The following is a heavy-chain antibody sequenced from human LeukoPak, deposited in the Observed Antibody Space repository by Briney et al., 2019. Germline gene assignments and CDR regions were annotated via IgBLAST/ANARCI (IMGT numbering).Heavy chain of an antibody. CDR3: ARRNYYDSTGYYNN. V-gene: IGHV4-4*02. CDR1: GGSISSDNW. D-gene: IGHD3-22*01. Sequence: GSLRLSCAVSGGSISSDNWWSWVRQPPGKGLEWVGEIHQSGSTNYNPSLKSRVTITVDKSKSQFSLKLGSVTAADTAVYYCARRNYYDSTGYYNNWGRGTLVTVPS. J-gene: IGHJ4*02. CDR2: IHQSGST.